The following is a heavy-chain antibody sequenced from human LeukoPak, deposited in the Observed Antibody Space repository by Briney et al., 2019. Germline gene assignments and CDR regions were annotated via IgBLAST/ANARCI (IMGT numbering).Heavy chain of an antibody. CDR2: ISYDGSSK. CDR1: GFTFSSYA. D-gene: IGHD5-18*01. Sequence: GGSLRLSCAASGFTFSSYAMHWVRQAPGKGLEWVAVISYDGSSKYYADSVKGRFTISRDNSKNTLYLQMNSLRAEDTAVYYCARDKRGNVNIAMTDWGQGTLVTVSS. CDR3: ARDKRGNVNIAMTD. V-gene: IGHV3-30*04. J-gene: IGHJ4*02.